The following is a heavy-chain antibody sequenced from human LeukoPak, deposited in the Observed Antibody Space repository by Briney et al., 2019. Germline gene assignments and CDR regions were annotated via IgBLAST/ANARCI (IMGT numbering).Heavy chain of an antibody. J-gene: IGHJ4*02. V-gene: IGHV1-69*01. CDR2: IIPIFGTA. Sequence: SVTVSCKASGGTFSIYAISWVRQAPGQGLEWMGGIIPIFGTANYAQKFQGRVTITADESTSTAYMELSSLRSEDTAVYYCARLSSSGYYEDAFDYWGQGTLVTVSS. CDR1: GGTFSIYA. D-gene: IGHD3-22*01. CDR3: ARLSSSGYYEDAFDY.